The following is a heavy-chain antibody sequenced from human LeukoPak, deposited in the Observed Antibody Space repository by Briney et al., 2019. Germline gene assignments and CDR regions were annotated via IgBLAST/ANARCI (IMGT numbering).Heavy chain of an antibody. V-gene: IGHV3-23*01. CDR3: AKARVGGDYDSVYYFDY. CDR1: GFTFSSYA. CDR2: ISGSGGST. D-gene: IGHD3-22*01. J-gene: IGHJ4*02. Sequence: PGGSLRLSCAASGFTFSSYAMSWVRQAPGKGLEWVSAISGSGGSTYYADSVKGRFTISRDNSKNTLYLQMNSLRAEDTAVYYCAKARVGGDYDSVYYFDYWGQGTLVTVSS.